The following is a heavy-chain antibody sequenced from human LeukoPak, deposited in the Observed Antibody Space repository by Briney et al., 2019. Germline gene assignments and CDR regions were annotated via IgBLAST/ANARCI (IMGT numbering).Heavy chain of an antibody. J-gene: IGHJ5*02. Sequence: PGRSLRLSCAASGFTFSSYAMHWVRQAPGKGLEWVAVISYDGSNKYYADSVKGRFTISRDNAKNSLYLQMKSLRAEDTAVYYCARGKTSQNIVTRKTYNWFDPWGQGTLVTVSS. CDR1: GFTFSSYA. D-gene: IGHD2/OR15-2a*01. V-gene: IGHV3-30*04. CDR3: ARGKTSQNIVTRKTYNWFDP. CDR2: ISYDGSNK.